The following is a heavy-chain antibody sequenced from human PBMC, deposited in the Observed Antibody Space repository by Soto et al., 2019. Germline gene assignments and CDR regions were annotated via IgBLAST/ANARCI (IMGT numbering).Heavy chain of an antibody. Sequence: QVQLVQSGAEVKKPGSSVKVSCKASGGTFSSYTISWVRQAPGQGLEWMGRIIPILGIANYAQKFQGRVTITADKSTSTAYMELSSLRSEDTAVYYCASQGGSQWLVPILFDYWGQGTLVTVSS. J-gene: IGHJ4*02. V-gene: IGHV1-69*02. CDR1: GGTFSSYT. D-gene: IGHD6-19*01. CDR2: IIPILGIA. CDR3: ASQGGSQWLVPILFDY.